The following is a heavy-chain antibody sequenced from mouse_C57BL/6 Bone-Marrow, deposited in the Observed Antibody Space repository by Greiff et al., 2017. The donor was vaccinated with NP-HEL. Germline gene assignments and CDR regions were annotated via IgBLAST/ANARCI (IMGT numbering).Heavy chain of an antibody. V-gene: IGHV1-82*01. J-gene: IGHJ3*01. CDR3: ARSTPPFAY. Sequence: VQLVESGPELVKPGASVKISCKASGYAFSSSWMNWVKQRPGKGLEWIGRIYPGDGDTNYNGKFKGKATLTADKSSSTAYMQLSSLTSEDSAVYFCARSTPPFAYWGQGTLVTVSA. D-gene: IGHD2-1*01. CDR1: GYAFSSSW. CDR2: IYPGDGDT.